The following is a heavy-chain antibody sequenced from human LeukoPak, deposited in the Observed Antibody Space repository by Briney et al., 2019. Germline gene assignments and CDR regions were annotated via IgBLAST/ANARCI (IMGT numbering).Heavy chain of an antibody. D-gene: IGHD3-10*01. CDR1: GGSISSYY. CDR2: IYYGGST. J-gene: IGHJ6*02. Sequence: SETLSRTGTVSGGSISSYYWGWIRQPPGKGLEWLGYIYYGGSTNYNPSLKSRVTIAVGTSKNHFSLKLSSVTAADTAVYYCARDSVVRGVRGYYYYGMDVWGQGTTVTVSS. V-gene: IGHV4-59*01. CDR3: ARDSVVRGVRGYYYYGMDV.